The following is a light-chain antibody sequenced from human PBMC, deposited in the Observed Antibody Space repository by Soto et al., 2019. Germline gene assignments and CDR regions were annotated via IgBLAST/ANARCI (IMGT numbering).Light chain of an antibody. J-gene: IGKJ1*01. CDR3: QQYGSSPRT. CDR2: DAS. CDR1: QSVTSY. V-gene: IGKV3-20*01. Sequence: EIVLTQSPATLSLSPVDRASLSYMASQSVTSYLAWYQQRPGQAPRLLINDASRRATGIPDRFTGSGSGTDFTLTVGRLEPEDFALYYCQQYGSSPRTFGQGTKVDIK.